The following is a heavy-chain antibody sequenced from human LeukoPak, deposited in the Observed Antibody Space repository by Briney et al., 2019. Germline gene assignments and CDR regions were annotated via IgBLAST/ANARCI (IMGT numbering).Heavy chain of an antibody. J-gene: IGHJ4*02. CDR3: ARDRVIVGGTATYNFDH. D-gene: IGHD1-14*01. V-gene: IGHV1-46*01. CDR1: GYTFTPYF. CDR2: INPTGGST. Sequence: ASVKVSCKASGYTFTPYFIHWMRQAPGHGLEWMGIINPTGGSTTYAQKFQGRVTVTRDMSTSTVYMELSSLTSEDTAVYYCARDRVIVGGTATYNFDHWGQGTLVTVSS.